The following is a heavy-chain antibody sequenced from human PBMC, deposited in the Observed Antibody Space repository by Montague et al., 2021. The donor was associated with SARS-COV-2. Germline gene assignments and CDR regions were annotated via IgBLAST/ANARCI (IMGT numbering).Heavy chain of an antibody. V-gene: IGHV4-59*02. CDR3: ARETMTADAFDI. J-gene: IGHJ3*02. Sequence: SETLSLTCTVSGASVGSSDWGWIRQSPGKGLEWCGYFYSVGSTDYNPSRKRRATISRDTSKNQFSLKVRSVTAADTAVYYCARETMTADAFDIWGQGTMVTVSS. D-gene: IGHD1-14*01. CDR2: FYSVGST. CDR1: GASVGSSD.